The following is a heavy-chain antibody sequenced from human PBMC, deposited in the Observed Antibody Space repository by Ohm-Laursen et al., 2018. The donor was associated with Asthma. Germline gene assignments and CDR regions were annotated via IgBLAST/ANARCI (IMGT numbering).Heavy chain of an antibody. CDR1: GYTFSRYS. J-gene: IGHJ4*02. CDR2: ISTASSFI. V-gene: IGHV3-21*01. CDR3: ARGSGPDH. D-gene: IGHD6-19*01. Sequence: SLRLSCAAFGYTFSRYSIHWVRQIPGKGLEWVASISTASSFIYYADSVRGRFTTSRDNARNSLYLQMNSLRAEDTAVYYCARGSGPDHWGQGTRVTVSS.